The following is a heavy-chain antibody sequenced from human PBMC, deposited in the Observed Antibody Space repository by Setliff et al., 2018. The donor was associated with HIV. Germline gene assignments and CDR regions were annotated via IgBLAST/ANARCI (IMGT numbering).Heavy chain of an antibody. CDR2: IYHSGST. D-gene: IGHD4-4*01. Sequence: SETLSLTCAVSGYSINSGYYWGWIRQPPGKGLEWIGSIYHSGSTYYNPSLKSRVTISVDTSKNQFSLKLSSVTASDTAVYYCARVGMTTTYYWGQGTLVTVSS. CDR1: GYSINSGYY. CDR3: ARVGMTTTYY. V-gene: IGHV4-38-2*01. J-gene: IGHJ4*02.